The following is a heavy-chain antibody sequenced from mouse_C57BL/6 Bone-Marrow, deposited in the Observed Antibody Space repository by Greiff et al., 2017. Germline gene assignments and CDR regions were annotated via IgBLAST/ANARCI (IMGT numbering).Heavy chain of an antibody. J-gene: IGHJ2*01. CDR1: GYTFTSYW. D-gene: IGHD2-3*01. Sequence: QVQLQQPGAELVKPGASVKLSCKASGYTFTSYWMQWVKQRPGKGLEWIGEIDPSDSYTNYNQKFKGKATLTIDTSSSTSYMQLISLTSEDSAVYYCDRDDGYYSFDYWGQGTTLTVSS. V-gene: IGHV1-50*01. CDR3: DRDDGYYSFDY. CDR2: IDPSDSYT.